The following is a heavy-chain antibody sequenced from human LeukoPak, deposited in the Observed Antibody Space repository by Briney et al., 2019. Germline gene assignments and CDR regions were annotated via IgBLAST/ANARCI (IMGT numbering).Heavy chain of an antibody. J-gene: IGHJ4*02. V-gene: IGHV4-31*03. CDR3: AREDYYDSSGYLDY. D-gene: IGHD3-22*01. CDR1: GGSISSNGYY. Sequence: PSESLSLTCTVSGGSISSNGYYWSWHRQHQGQGLVWLGYIYYSGTTYYNPSLKSRVTISVDTSKNQFSLKLFSVTAADTAVYYCAREDYYDSSGYLDYWGQGTLVTVSS. CDR2: IYYSGTT.